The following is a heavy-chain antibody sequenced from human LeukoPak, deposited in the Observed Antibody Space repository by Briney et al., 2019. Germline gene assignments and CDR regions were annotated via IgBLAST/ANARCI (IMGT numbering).Heavy chain of an antibody. D-gene: IGHD6-6*01. CDR2: FDPEDGET. CDR1: GYTLTELS. Sequence: ASVKVPCKVSGYTLTELSMHWVRQAPGKGLEWMGGFDPEDGETIYAQKFQGRVTMTEDTSTDTAYMELSSLRSEDTAVYYCATFVDGSSSMYRWFDPWGQGTLVTVSS. J-gene: IGHJ5*02. CDR3: ATFVDGSSSMYRWFDP. V-gene: IGHV1-24*01.